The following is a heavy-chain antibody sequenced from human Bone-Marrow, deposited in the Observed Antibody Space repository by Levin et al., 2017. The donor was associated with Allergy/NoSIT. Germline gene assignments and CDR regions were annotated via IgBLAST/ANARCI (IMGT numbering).Heavy chain of an antibody. CDR2: IYYSGST. D-gene: IGHD6-13*01. J-gene: IGHJ3*02. V-gene: IGHV4-59*01. CDR1: GGSISSYY. Sequence: SQTLSLTCPVSGGSISSYYWSWIRQPPGTGLEWIGYIYYSGSTNYNPSLKSRVTISVDTSKNQFSLKLSSVTAADTAVYYCARFMAAAKDAFDSWGQGTMVTVSS. CDR3: ARFMAAAKDAFDS.